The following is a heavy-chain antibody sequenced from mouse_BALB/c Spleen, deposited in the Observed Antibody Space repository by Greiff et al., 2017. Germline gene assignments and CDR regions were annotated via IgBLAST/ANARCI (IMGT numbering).Heavy chain of an antibody. CDR2: IWSGGST. CDR3: ARFLYAMDY. V-gene: IGHV2-2*02. J-gene: IGHJ4*01. CDR1: GFSFTSYG. Sequence: QVQLKESGPGLVQPSQSLSITCTVSGFSFTSYGVHWVRQSPGKGLEWLGVIWSGGSTDYNAAFISRLSISKDNSKSKVFFKMNSLQANDTDIYYCARFLYAMDYWGQGTSVTVSS.